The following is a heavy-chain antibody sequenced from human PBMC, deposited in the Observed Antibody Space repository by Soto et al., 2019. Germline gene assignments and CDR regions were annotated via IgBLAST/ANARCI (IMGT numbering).Heavy chain of an antibody. CDR2: IIPIFGTA. CDR1: GGTFSSYA. CDR3: ARDIGSYYGAGAFDI. V-gene: IGHV1-69*13. J-gene: IGHJ3*02. D-gene: IGHD1-26*01. Sequence: SVKVSCKASGGTFSSYAISWVRQAPGQGLEWMGGIIPIFGTANYAQKFQGRVTITADESTSTAYMELSSLRSEDTAVYYCARDIGSYYGAGAFDIWGQGTMVTVSS.